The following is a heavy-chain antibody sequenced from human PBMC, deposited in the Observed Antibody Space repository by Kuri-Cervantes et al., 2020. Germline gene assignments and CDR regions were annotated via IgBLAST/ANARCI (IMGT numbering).Heavy chain of an antibody. CDR2: IYYSGAT. CDR3: ARVDYGLDY. V-gene: IGHV4-59*01. CDR1: GGSISSYY. J-gene: IGHJ4*02. D-gene: IGHD4/OR15-4a*01. Sequence: SETLSLTCTVPGGSISSYYWSWIRQPPGKGLEWIGYIYYSGATNYNPSLKSRVTISVDTSKNQFSLKLISVTAADTAVYYCARVDYGLDYWGQGTLVTVSS.